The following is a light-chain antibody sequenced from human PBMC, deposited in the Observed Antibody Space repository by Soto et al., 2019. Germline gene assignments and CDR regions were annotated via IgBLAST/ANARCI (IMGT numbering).Light chain of an antibody. J-gene: IGKJ1*01. CDR1: QSVSSN. Sequence: EIVMTQSPATLSVSPGERATLTCRASQSVSSNLAWYQQQPGQAPRLLIYGASTRATGIPARFSGSGSGTEFTLTISSLQSEDFAVYYCQHYNDWPPWTFGQGTTVEIK. CDR2: GAS. CDR3: QHYNDWPPWT. V-gene: IGKV3-15*01.